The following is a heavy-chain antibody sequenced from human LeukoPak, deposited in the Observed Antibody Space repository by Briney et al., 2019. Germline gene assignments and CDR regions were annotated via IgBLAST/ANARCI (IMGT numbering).Heavy chain of an antibody. D-gene: IGHD3-10*01. CDR3: ARDYYGSKGY. V-gene: IGHV4-39*07. CDR1: GGSISSSSYY. J-gene: IGHJ4*02. CDR2: IYYSGST. Sequence: PSETLSLTCTVSGGSISSSSYYWGWIRQPPGKGLEWIGSIYYSGSTYYNPSLKSRVTISVDTSKNQFSLKLSSVTAADTVVYYCARDYYGSKGYWGQGTLVTVSS.